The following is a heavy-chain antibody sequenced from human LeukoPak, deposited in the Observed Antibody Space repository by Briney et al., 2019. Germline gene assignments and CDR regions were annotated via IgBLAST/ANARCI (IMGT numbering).Heavy chain of an antibody. D-gene: IGHD2-15*01. CDR2: IYYSGST. CDR3: ARTPIPYCSGGSCYSVGYYYYGMDV. J-gene: IGHJ6*02. Sequence: SETLSLTCTVSGGSISSYYWSWIRQPPGKGLEWIGYIYYSGSTNYNPSLKSRVTISVDTSKNQFSLKLSSVTAADTAVYYCARTPIPYCSGGSCYSVGYYYYGMDVWGQGTTVTVYS. V-gene: IGHV4-59*08. CDR1: GGSISSYY.